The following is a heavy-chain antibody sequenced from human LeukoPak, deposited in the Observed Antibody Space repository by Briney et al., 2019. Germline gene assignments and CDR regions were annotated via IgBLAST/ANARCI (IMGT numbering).Heavy chain of an antibody. CDR2: ISYDGSNK. J-gene: IGHJ4*02. Sequence: GRSLRLSCAASGFTFSSNAMHWVRQAPGKGLEWVAVISYDGSNKYYADSVKGRFTISRDNSKNTLYLQMNSLRGEDTAVYYCARETGIAVAGILQHYFDCWGQGTLVTVSS. V-gene: IGHV3-30*01. D-gene: IGHD6-19*01. CDR1: GFTFSSNA. CDR3: ARETGIAVAGILQHYFDC.